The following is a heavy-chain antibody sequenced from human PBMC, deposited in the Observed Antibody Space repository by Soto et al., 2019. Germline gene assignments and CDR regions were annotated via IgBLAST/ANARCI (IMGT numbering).Heavy chain of an antibody. CDR2: IIPIFGTA. J-gene: IGHJ6*02. V-gene: IGHV1-69*13. CDR3: AQGSSTSRYVADYYGMDV. D-gene: IGHD2-2*01. Sequence: GASVKVSCKASGGTFSSYAISWVRQAPGQGLEWMGGIIPIFGTANYAQKFQGRVTITADESTSTAYMELSSLRSEDTAVYYCAQGSSTSRYVADYYGMDVWGQGTTVTVSS. CDR1: GGTFSSYA.